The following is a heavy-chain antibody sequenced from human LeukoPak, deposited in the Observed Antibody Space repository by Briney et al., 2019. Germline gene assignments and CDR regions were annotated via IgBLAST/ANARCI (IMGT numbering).Heavy chain of an antibody. CDR3: ARGPAEEDTAIAKINWFDP. D-gene: IGHD5-18*01. V-gene: IGHV3-48*03. CDR1: GFTFSSYE. J-gene: IGHJ5*02. CDR2: INSGGSTL. Sequence: GGSLRLSCAASGFTFSSYEMNWVRQAPGKGLEWVSYINSGGSTLYYADSVKGRFTISGDNAKNSLYLQMNSLRAEDTAVYYCARGPAEEDTAIAKINWFDPWGQGTLVTVSS.